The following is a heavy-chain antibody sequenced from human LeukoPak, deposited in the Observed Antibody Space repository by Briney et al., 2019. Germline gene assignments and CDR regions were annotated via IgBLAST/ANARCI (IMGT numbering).Heavy chain of an antibody. J-gene: IGHJ3*02. CDR1: GFTFNTYG. D-gene: IGHD3-10*01. Sequence: GGSLRLSCAASGFTFNTYGMHWVRQAPGKGLEWVAVISYDGSNKCYADSVKGRFTISRDNSKNTLYLQMNSLRAEDTAVYYCARDRGYYGSGSALGDAFDIWGQGTMVTVSS. CDR2: ISYDGSNK. CDR3: ARDRGYYGSGSALGDAFDI. V-gene: IGHV3-30*03.